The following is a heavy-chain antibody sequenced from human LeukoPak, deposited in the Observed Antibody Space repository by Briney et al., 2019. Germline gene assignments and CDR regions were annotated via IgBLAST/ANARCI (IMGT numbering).Heavy chain of an antibody. CDR1: GFTFSTYE. CDR3: ARSARLMKGVVEVTALDD. CDR2: ISSSGSTI. J-gene: IGHJ4*02. V-gene: IGHV3-48*03. D-gene: IGHD3-3*01. Sequence: GGSLRLSCAASGFTFSTYEMNWARQAPGKGLEWVSYISSSGSTIFYADSVKGRFTIARDNAKNSVYLEMNSLRADDTAVYYCARSARLMKGVVEVTALDDWGQGTLVTVSS.